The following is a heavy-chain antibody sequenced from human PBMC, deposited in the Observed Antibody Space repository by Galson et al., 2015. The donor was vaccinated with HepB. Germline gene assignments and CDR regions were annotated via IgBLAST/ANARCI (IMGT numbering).Heavy chain of an antibody. CDR3: ARSKGTTAVNDFDS. D-gene: IGHD4-23*01. J-gene: IGHJ4*02. Sequence: SLRLSCAVSGFSFSDHYIDWVRQAPGKGLEWVGRSRNKPKGYSTAYAASVKCRFTVSRDDSKNSVLLQMNSLRSEDTAVYYCARSKGTTAVNDFDSWGQGTLVTVSS. V-gene: IGHV3-72*01. CDR1: GFSFSDHY. CDR2: SRNKPKGYST.